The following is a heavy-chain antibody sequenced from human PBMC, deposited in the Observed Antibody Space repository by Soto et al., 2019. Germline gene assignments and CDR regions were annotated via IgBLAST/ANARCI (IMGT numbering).Heavy chain of an antibody. V-gene: IGHV3-30-3*01. CDR1: GSTFSSYA. D-gene: IGHD3-3*01. CDR3: ARDMAIFGVVTPMDV. J-gene: IGHJ6*02. Sequence: GGSLRLSCAASGSTFSSYAMHWVRQAPGKGLEWVAVISYDGSNKYYADSVKGRFTISRDNSKNTLYLQMNSLRAEDTAVYYCARDMAIFGVVTPMDVWGQGTTVTVS. CDR2: ISYDGSNK.